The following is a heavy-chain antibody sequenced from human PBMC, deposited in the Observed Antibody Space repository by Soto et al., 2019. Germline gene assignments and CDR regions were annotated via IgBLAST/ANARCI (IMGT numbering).Heavy chain of an antibody. CDR1: GGTITRDKW. D-gene: IGHD6-13*01. V-gene: IGHV4-4*02. J-gene: IGHJ4*01. Sequence: SETLSLTCGGSGGTITRDKWLGWRRQLAGKGLQWIGEIYHSGSSKYNPSLKSRVIISVDKSKNQFSLKVSSVTAADTAVYKCARGATPQHRDHSGHGTLLTGS. CDR3: ARGATPQHRDH. CDR2: IYHSGSS.